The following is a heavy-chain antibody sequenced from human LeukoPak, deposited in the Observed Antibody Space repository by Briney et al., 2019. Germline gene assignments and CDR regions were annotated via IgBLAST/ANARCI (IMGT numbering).Heavy chain of an antibody. CDR3: AKDRGTAVNMYYFDY. Sequence: GGSLRLSCAASGFTFSSYAMSWVRQAPGKGLEWVSAISGSGGSTYYADSVKGRFTISRDNSKNTLYVQMNSLRAEDTAVYYCAKDRGTAVNMYYFDYWGQGTLVTVSS. V-gene: IGHV3-23*01. D-gene: IGHD6-13*01. CDR2: ISGSGGST. J-gene: IGHJ4*02. CDR1: GFTFSSYA.